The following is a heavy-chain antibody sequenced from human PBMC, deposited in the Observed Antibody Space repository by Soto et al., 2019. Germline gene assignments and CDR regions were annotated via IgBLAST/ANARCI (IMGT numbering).Heavy chain of an antibody. CDR1: GYSISSSNW. Sequence: SETLSLTCAVSGYSISSSNWWGWIRQPPGKGLEWIGYIYYSGSTYYNPSLKSRVTMSVDTSKNQFSLKLSSVTAVDTAVYYCARSFSFYCSSTSCYPTGFDYWRQGTLVTSPQ. CDR3: ARSFSFYCSSTSCYPTGFDY. D-gene: IGHD2-2*01. J-gene: IGHJ4*02. V-gene: IGHV4-28*01. CDR2: IYYSGST.